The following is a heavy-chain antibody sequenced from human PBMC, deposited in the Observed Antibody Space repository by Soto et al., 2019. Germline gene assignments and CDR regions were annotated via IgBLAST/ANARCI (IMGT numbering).Heavy chain of an antibody. D-gene: IGHD6-19*01. J-gene: IGHJ5*02. Sequence: QVQLVESGGGLVKPGGSLRLSCAASGFTFSDYYMSWLRQAPGKGLEWVSYISSSSSYTNYADSVKGRFTISRDNAKNCLYLQMHSLRADDTAVYYCARDLAYSSGWLVQAFNGFDPWGQGTLVTVSS. CDR1: GFTFSDYY. CDR2: ISSSSSYT. CDR3: ARDLAYSSGWLVQAFNGFDP. V-gene: IGHV3-11*06.